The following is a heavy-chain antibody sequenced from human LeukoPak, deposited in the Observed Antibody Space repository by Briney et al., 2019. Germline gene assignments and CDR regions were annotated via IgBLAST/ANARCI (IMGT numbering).Heavy chain of an antibody. J-gene: IGHJ6*03. CDR3: ARLVDIVATTTNYYYMDV. CDR1: GFTFSSYS. D-gene: IGHD5-12*01. V-gene: IGHV3-21*01. Sequence: GGPLRLSCAASGFTFSSYSMNWVRQTPGKGLEWVSSISSSSSYIYYADSVKGRFTISRDNAKNSLYLQMNSLRAEDTAVYYCARLVDIVATTTNYYYMDVWGKGTTVTVSS. CDR2: ISSSSSYI.